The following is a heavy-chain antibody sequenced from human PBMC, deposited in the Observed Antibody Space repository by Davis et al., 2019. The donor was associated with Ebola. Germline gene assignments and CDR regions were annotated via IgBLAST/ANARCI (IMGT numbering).Heavy chain of an antibody. D-gene: IGHD3-3*01. Sequence: ASVKVSCKASGCTFTSYAMHWVRQAPGQRLEWMGWINAGNGNTKYSQKFQGRVTITRDTSASTAYMELSSLRSEDTAVYYCARAYDFWSGYARFDPWGQGTLVTVSS. J-gene: IGHJ5*02. CDR2: INAGNGNT. CDR1: GCTFTSYA. V-gene: IGHV1-3*01. CDR3: ARAYDFWSGYARFDP.